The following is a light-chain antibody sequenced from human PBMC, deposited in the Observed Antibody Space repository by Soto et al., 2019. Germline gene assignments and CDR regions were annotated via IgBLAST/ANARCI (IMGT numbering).Light chain of an antibody. CDR2: GAS. V-gene: IGKV3-15*01. Sequence: EIAMTQSPATLSVSPGERATLSCRASQSVSSNLDWYQQKPGQAPRLLIYGASTRATGIPARFSGSGSGTEFTLTISSLQSEDFAVYYCQQYNNWPLFTFGAGTKVDI. CDR1: QSVSSN. CDR3: QQYNNWPLFT. J-gene: IGKJ3*01.